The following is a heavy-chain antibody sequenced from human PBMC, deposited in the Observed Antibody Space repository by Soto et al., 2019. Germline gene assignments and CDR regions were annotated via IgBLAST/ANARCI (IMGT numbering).Heavy chain of an antibody. V-gene: IGHV4-31*03. J-gene: IGHJ5*02. CDR1: GGSISSGGYY. CDR3: ARSPPNYYDSSGYLYRSWFDP. Sequence: QVQLQESGPGLVKPSQTLSLTCTVSGGSISSGGYYWSWIRQHPGKGLEWIGYIYYSGSTYYNPSLKRRVIISVDTSKNQFSLKLSSVAAADKAVYYCARSPPNYYDSSGYLYRSWFDPSGQGTLVTVSS. CDR2: IYYSGST. D-gene: IGHD3-22*01.